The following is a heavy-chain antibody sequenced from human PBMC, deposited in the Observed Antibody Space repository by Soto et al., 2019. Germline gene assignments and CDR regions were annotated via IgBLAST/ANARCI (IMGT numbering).Heavy chain of an antibody. CDR1: GFTFSHYG. CDR2: IWHHGGNK. D-gene: IGHD1-1*01. CDR3: VSDETQMERRPSYGKDV. J-gene: IGHJ6*02. V-gene: IGHV3-33*01. Sequence: QMQLAESGGGVVQPGRSLRLSCVASGFTFSHYGMHWVRQAPGKGLEWVAVIWHHGGNKYYADSVKGRFTISRDNARNTLYLQRESLRGEDTGVYYCVSDETQMERRPSYGKDVWGRGTTVIVSS.